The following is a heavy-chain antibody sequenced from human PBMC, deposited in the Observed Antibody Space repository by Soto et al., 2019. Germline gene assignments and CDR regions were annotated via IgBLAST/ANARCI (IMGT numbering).Heavy chain of an antibody. CDR2: ISTYNGNT. Sequence: QVQLVQSGAEVKKPGASVKVSCKASGYTFTTYDISWVRQAPGQGLEWMGRISTYNGNTNYPQSLQGRLTMTTDTSTITAYMAPSSVSFDDTTVYYGATAPYHGLRVNAPDLYGMDFWGQGTTVTVSS. V-gene: IGHV1-18*01. CDR1: GYTFTTYD. J-gene: IGHJ6*02. CDR3: ATAPYHGLRVNAPDLYGMDF. D-gene: IGHD3-10*01.